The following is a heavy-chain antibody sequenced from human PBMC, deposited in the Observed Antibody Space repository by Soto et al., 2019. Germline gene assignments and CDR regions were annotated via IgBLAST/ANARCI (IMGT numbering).Heavy chain of an antibody. J-gene: IGHJ4*02. CDR2: IWYDGSNK. CDR1: EFNFSSNG. D-gene: IGHD6-13*01. CDR3: ARDLRIAAAGTFGY. Sequence: LRLSCAASEFNFSSNGMHWVRKAPGKGLEWVAVIWYDGSNKYYADSVKGRFTISRDNSKNTLYLQMNSLRAEDTAVYYCARDLRIAAAGTFGYWGQGTLVTVSS. V-gene: IGHV3-33*01.